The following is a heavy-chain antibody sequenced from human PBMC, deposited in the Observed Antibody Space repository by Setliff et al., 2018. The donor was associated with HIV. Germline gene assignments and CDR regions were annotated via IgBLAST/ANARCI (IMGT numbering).Heavy chain of an antibody. J-gene: IGHJ5*01. CDR3: ARQGSWLDS. CDR2: SHNNGNT. V-gene: IGHV4-59*08. CDR1: GGSISSYY. Sequence: ASETLSLTCTVSGGSISSYYWSWIRQPPGEGLEWIGYSHNNGNTHYNPSLKSRVTISVDTSKNHVSRRLNSVTAADTAVYYCARQGSWLDSWGQGTLVTVSS. D-gene: IGHD2-15*01.